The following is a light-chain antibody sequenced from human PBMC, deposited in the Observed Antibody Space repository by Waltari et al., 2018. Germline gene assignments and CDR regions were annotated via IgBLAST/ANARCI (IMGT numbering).Light chain of an antibody. CDR3: QVWDDTNNSGV. J-gene: IGLJ3*02. CDR2: YDR. CDR1: NIERKR. Sequence: YVVTQPPSVSVAPGKTARLTWGGENIERKRVNWYQQNPGQAPVLVIFYDRDRPSGIPERFSGSNSGNTATLTIRWVEAGDEADYHCQVWDDTNNSGVFGGGTKLNVL. V-gene: IGLV3-21*04.